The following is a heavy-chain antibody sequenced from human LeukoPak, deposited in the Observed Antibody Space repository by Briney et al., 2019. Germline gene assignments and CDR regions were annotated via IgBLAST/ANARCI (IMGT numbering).Heavy chain of an antibody. CDR1: GAPISSYY. Sequence: PSETLSLTCTVSGAPISSYYWSWIRQPPGKGLERIGYIYYSGSTNNNPSLKSRVTISVDTSKNQFSLKLSSVTAADTAVYYCARLNRGATSLYFDYWGQGTLVTVSS. V-gene: IGHV4-59*01. D-gene: IGHD5-12*01. CDR3: ARLNRGATSLYFDY. CDR2: IYYSGST. J-gene: IGHJ4*02.